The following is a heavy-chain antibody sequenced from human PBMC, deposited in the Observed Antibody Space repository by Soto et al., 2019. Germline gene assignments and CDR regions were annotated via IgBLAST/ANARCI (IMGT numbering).Heavy chain of an antibody. CDR1: GFTFSSYA. CDR2: ISGSGGST. CDR3: AKDRIHYDFWSGYYVSDAFDI. Sequence: PGGSLRLSCAASGFTFSSYAMSWVRQAPGKGLEWVSAISGSGGSTYYADSVKGRFTISRDNSKNTLYLQMNSLRAEDTAVYYCAKDRIHYDFWSGYYVSDAFDIWGQGTMVTVSS. D-gene: IGHD3-3*01. V-gene: IGHV3-23*01. J-gene: IGHJ3*02.